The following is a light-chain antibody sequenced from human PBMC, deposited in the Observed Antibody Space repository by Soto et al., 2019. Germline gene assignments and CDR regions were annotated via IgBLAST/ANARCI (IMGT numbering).Light chain of an antibody. CDR2: DVS. CDR1: TSDIGGYSF. Sequence: QSALTQPASVSGSPGQSITISCTGTTSDIGGYSFVSWYQQHPGKAPKLIIYDVSNRPSGVSDRFSGSKSGSTASLTISGLQAEDEADYYCSSYSSTTSYVFGTGTKVTV. V-gene: IGLV2-14*01. CDR3: SSYSSTTSYV. J-gene: IGLJ1*01.